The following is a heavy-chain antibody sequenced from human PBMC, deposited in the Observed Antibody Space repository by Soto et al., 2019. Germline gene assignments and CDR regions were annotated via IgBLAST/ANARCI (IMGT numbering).Heavy chain of an antibody. CDR3: AKDTGITMVRDNNFLTYNWFDP. J-gene: IGHJ5*02. CDR1: EFTFSSYA. CDR2: ISGSGGST. V-gene: IGHV3-23*01. Sequence: WGSLRLSCAASEFTFSSYAMSWVRQAPGKGLEWVSAISGSGGSTYYADSVKGRFTISRDNSKNTLYLQMNSLRAEDTAVYYCAKDTGITMVRDNNFLTYNWFDPWGQGTLVTVSS. D-gene: IGHD3-10*01.